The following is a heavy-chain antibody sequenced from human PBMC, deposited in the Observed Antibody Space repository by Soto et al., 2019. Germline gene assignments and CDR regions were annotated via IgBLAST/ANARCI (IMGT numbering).Heavy chain of an antibody. J-gene: IGHJ4*02. CDR1: GFKVDDYT. CDR3: AKPREAAGESFAYLDS. D-gene: IGHD6-13*01. V-gene: IGHV3-43*01. CDR2: ITWDSGDT. Sequence: EVQLVESGGGVVQPGVSLRRSCAASGFKVDDYTMHWVRQTPGTGLEWFSLITWDSGDTDSTDSMKGRFTISRDNSTNSLYLHMPSLRTEATAFYYCAKPREAAGESFAYLDSWGQGALVCVS.